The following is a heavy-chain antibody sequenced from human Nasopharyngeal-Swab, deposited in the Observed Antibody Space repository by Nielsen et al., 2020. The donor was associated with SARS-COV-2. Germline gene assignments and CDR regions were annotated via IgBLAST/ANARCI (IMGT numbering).Heavy chain of an antibody. CDR3: TRGNSGWYGVGHF. J-gene: IGHJ4*02. CDR1: GLNLGYFA. D-gene: IGHD6-19*01. Sequence: GESLKISCTASGLNLGYFAMSWFRQAPGKGLEWVGFIRSKAYGGTTEYAASVKGRFTISRDDPKSIAYLEMNSLKTEDTAVYYCTRGNSGWYGVGHFWGQGTLVRVSS. V-gene: IGHV3-49*03. CDR2: IRSKAYGGTT.